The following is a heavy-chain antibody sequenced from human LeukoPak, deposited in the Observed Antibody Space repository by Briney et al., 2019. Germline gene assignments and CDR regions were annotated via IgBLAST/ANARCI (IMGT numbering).Heavy chain of an antibody. V-gene: IGHV3-33*01. CDR3: ARTYRSGWYYFDY. Sequence: GALRLSCAASGFTFSSYGMHWVRQAPGKGLEWVTVIWYDGSNKFYADSVKGRFTISRDNSKNTLYLQVNSLRAEDTAVYYCARTYRSGWYYFDYWGQGTLVTVSS. J-gene: IGHJ4*02. CDR2: IWYDGSNK. D-gene: IGHD6-19*01. CDR1: GFTFSSYG.